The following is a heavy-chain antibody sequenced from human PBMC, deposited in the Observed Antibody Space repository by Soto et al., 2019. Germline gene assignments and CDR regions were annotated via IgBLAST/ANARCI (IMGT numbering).Heavy chain of an antibody. V-gene: IGHV4-59*01. J-gene: IGHJ3*02. Sequence: SETLSLTCTVSGGSISSFYWSWVRQPPGKGLEWIGYIYYSGSTNYNPSLKSRVTISVDTSKTQFSLKLTSVTAADTAVYYCARSAWGYAFDIWGQGTMVTVSS. D-gene: IGHD1-26*01. CDR1: GGSISSFY. CDR3: ARSAWGYAFDI. CDR2: IYYSGST.